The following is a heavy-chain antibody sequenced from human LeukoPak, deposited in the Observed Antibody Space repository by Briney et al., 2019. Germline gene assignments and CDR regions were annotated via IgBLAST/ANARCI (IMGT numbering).Heavy chain of an antibody. D-gene: IGHD2-2*01. J-gene: IGHJ3*02. CDR2: ISSSSSYI. Sequence: KTGGSLRLSCAASGFTFSSYSMNWVRQAPGKGLEWVSSISSSSSYIYCADSVKGRFTISRDNAKNSLYLQMNSLRAEDTAVYYCARSKPAAILDAFDIWGQGTMVTVSS. CDR3: ARSKPAAILDAFDI. CDR1: GFTFSSYS. V-gene: IGHV3-21*01.